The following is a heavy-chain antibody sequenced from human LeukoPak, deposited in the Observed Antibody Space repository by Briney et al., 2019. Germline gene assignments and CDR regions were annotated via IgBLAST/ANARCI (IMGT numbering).Heavy chain of an antibody. D-gene: IGHD6-13*01. CDR1: GFTFDMYW. CDR2: IKEDGSEK. J-gene: IGHJ4*02. CDR3: ARPSSRRYYYFDY. Sequence: GGSLRLSCVASGFTFDMYWMRWVRQAPGEGLEWVANIKEDGSEKPYVDSLKGRFTISRDNAKNSLYLQMNSLRAEDTAVYYCARPSSRRYYYFDYWGQGTLMTVSS. V-gene: IGHV3-7*01.